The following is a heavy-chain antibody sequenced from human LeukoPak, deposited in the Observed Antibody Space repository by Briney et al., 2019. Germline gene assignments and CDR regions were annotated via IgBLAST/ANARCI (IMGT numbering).Heavy chain of an antibody. CDR3: ARGVGSGYTDY. Sequence: SETLSLTCTVSGGSISNYYWTWIRQPPGKGLEWIGFISYSGNTNYNPSLKSRVTISLDTSRNQFSLKLISVTAADTAVYYCARGVGSGYTDYWGQGALVTVSS. D-gene: IGHD3-22*01. CDR2: ISYSGNT. CDR1: GGSISNYY. J-gene: IGHJ4*02. V-gene: IGHV4-59*01.